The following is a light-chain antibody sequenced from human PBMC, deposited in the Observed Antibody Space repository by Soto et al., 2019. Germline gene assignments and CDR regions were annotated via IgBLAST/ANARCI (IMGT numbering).Light chain of an antibody. J-gene: IGKJ2*01. Sequence: DIQMTQSPSTLSASVGDRVTITCRARQNINNWLAWYQQKAGKAPKILISDASTLESGVPSRFSGSGSGTEFTLTISSLQHDDFATYYCQQYKSYSAFGQGTKLEIK. CDR3: QQYKSYSA. CDR2: DAS. V-gene: IGKV1-5*01. CDR1: QNINNW.